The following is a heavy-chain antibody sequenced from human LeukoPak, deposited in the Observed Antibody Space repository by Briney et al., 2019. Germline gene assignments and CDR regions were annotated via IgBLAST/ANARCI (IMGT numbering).Heavy chain of an antibody. D-gene: IGHD3-9*01. Sequence: ASVKVPCKASGYTFTSYGISWVRQAPGQGLEWMGWISAYNGNTNYAQKLQGRVTMTTDTSTSTAYIELRSLRSDDTAVYYCARGASDILTGYSNAFQWYFDLWGRGTLVTVSS. J-gene: IGHJ2*01. CDR1: GYTFTSYG. V-gene: IGHV1-18*01. CDR2: ISAYNGNT. CDR3: ARGASDILTGYSNAFQWYFDL.